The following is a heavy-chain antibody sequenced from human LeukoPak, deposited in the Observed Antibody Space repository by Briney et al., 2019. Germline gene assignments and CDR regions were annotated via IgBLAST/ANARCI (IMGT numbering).Heavy chain of an antibody. CDR3: ARYLAAPYDAFDI. V-gene: IGHV1-2*02. Sequence: ASVKVSCTASGYTFSGYYIHWVRQAPGQGLEWMGWINANSGGTNYAQKFQGGVTMTRDTSVSTAYMELSRLRSDDTAVYYCARYLAAPYDAFDIWGQGTMVTVSS. CDR2: INANSGGT. CDR1: GYTFSGYY. J-gene: IGHJ3*02. D-gene: IGHD6-6*01.